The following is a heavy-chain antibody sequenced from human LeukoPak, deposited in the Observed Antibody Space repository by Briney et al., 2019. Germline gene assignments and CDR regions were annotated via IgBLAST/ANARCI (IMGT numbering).Heavy chain of an antibody. D-gene: IGHD1-20*01. CDR3: AKGYNWNDLDY. Sequence: GGSLRLSCAASGFTFSSYGMHWVRQAPGKGLEWVAVISYDGSNKYYADSVKGRFTISRDNSKNTLYLQMNSLRAEDTAVYYCAKGYNWNDLDYWGQGTLVTVSS. CDR1: GFTFSSYG. V-gene: IGHV3-30*18. CDR2: ISYDGSNK. J-gene: IGHJ4*02.